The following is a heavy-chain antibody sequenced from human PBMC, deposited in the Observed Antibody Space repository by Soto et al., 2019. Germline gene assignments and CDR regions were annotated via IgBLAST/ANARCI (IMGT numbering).Heavy chain of an antibody. J-gene: IGHJ4*02. CDR1: GLNFGNAW. V-gene: IGHV3-15*01. CDR2: IKNQKDGGTT. D-gene: IGHD4-17*01. Sequence: GGSLRLSCAASGLNFGNAWMSWVRQAPGKGPEWVGRIKNQKDGGTTDYAAPVKGRFIISRDDSRDTLYLQMGSLRTEDTAVYYCTTDPGDFEDYWGQGTQVTVSS. CDR3: TTDPGDFEDY.